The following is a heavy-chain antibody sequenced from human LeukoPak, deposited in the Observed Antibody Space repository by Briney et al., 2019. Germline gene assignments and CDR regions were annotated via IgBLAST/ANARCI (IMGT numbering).Heavy chain of an antibody. CDR3: ARDVEARISAAGTFDY. J-gene: IGHJ4*02. V-gene: IGHV3-23*01. D-gene: IGHD6-13*01. CDR1: GFTFSNYA. Sequence: PGGRLRLSCAASGFTFSNYAMSWVRQAPGKGLEWVSVISGLGGSTYYADSVKGRFAISRDNSKSTLWLQMNSLRADDTAIYYCARDVEARISAAGTFDYWGQGSLVTASA. CDR2: ISGLGGST.